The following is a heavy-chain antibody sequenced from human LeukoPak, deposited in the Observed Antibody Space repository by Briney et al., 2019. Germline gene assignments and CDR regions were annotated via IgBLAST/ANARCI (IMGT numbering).Heavy chain of an antibody. J-gene: IGHJ4*02. Sequence: GRSLRLSCAASGFTFSSYGMHWVRQAPGKGLEWVANIKQDGSEKYYVDSVKGRFTISRDNAKTSLYLQMTSLRAEDTAVYYCARDKYFDSSTYYPRFDYWGQGILVTVSS. V-gene: IGHV3-7*04. CDR3: ARDKYFDSSTYYPRFDY. D-gene: IGHD3-22*01. CDR2: IKQDGSEK. CDR1: GFTFSSYG.